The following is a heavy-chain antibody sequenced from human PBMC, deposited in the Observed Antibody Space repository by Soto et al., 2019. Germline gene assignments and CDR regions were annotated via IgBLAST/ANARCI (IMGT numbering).Heavy chain of an antibody. CDR3: ASRGHCSNGQCHPFDY. D-gene: IGHD2-8*01. Sequence: PGGSLSLSCVGSDFSLSGFYMSWVRQAPGKGLEWLSFISMSGSYKTYAASVEGRFTISRDNVKNILYLQMDSLRVEDTAVYYCASRGHCSNGQCHPFDYWGQGTQVTVSS. CDR2: ISMSGSY. J-gene: IGHJ4*02. V-gene: IGHV3-11*06. CDR1: DFSLSGFY.